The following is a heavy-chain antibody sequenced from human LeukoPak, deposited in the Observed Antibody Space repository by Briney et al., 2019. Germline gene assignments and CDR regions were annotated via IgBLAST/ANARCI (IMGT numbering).Heavy chain of an antibody. CDR3: ARGPTRTRYNWAFDY. CDR2: IYTSGST. J-gene: IGHJ4*02. CDR1: GGSISSGSYY. D-gene: IGHD1-20*01. V-gene: IGHV4-61*02. Sequence: SQTLSLTCTVSGGSISSGSYYWSWIRQPAGKGLEWIGRIYTSGSTNYNPSLKSRVTISVDTSKNQFSLKLSSVTAADTAVYYCARGPTRTRYNWAFDYWGQGTLVTVSS.